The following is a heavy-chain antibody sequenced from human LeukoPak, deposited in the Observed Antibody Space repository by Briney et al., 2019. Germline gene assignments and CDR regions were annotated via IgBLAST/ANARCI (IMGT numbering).Heavy chain of an antibody. V-gene: IGHV3-53*01. J-gene: IGHJ3*02. CDR1: GFTVSSNH. CDR2: IYSGGST. CDR3: ARDFAAHHYDILTGNAFDI. D-gene: IGHD3-9*01. Sequence: GGSLRLSCAASGFTVSSNHMSWVRQAPGKGLEWVSVIYSGGSTYYADSVKGRFTISRDNSKNTLYLQMNSLRAEDTAVYYCARDFAAHHYDILTGNAFDIWGQGTMVTVSS.